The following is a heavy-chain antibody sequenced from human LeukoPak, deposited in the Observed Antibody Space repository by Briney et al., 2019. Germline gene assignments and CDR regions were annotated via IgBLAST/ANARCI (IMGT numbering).Heavy chain of an antibody. CDR2: ISGSGGST. CDR3: AKDEERIVGATSFDY. Sequence: PGGSLRLSCAASGFTFSSYAMSWVRQAPGKGLEWVSAISGSGGSTYYADSVKGRFTISRDNSKNTLYLQMNSLRAEDTAVYYCAKDEERIVGATSFDYWGQGTLVTVSS. D-gene: IGHD1-26*01. V-gene: IGHV3-23*01. CDR1: GFTFSSYA. J-gene: IGHJ4*02.